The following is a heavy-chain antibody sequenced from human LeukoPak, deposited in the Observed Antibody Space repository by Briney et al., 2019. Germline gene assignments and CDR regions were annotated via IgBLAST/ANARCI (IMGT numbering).Heavy chain of an antibody. D-gene: IGHD6-19*01. CDR1: GRSFSGYH. J-gene: IGHJ4*02. CDR3: ATYGGGQGGRGY. V-gene: IGHV4-59*08. CDR2: INHDGSD. Sequence: PSETLSLTCTVSGRSFSGYHWSWVRQPPGKGLEWIGLINHDGSDNYNPSPNGRVSTSPDKYKNQFLLLLIYVPPADAAVLFCATYGGGQGGRGYWGRGTLVTVFS.